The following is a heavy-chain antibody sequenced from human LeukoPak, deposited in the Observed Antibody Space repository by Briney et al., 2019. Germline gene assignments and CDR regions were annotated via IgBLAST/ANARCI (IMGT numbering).Heavy chain of an antibody. CDR2: VSPNSGGT. CDR1: GYTFTDYF. Sequence: GASVKVSCKASGYTFTDYFIHWVRQAPGQGLEWMGWVSPNSGGTKYAQKFQVRVTMTRDTSISTAYLELSGLTSDDTALYYCARNYGGSSKYFDYWGQGTLVTVSS. CDR3: ARNYGGSSKYFDY. J-gene: IGHJ4*02. V-gene: IGHV1-2*02. D-gene: IGHD4-23*01.